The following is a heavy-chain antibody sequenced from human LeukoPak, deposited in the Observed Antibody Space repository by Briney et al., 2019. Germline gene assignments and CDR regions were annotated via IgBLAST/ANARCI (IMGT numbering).Heavy chain of an antibody. Sequence: GGSLRLSCAASGFTVSSNYMSWVRQGPGKGLEWVSVIYSCGSTYYADSVKGRFTISRDNSKNTLYLQMNSLRAEDTAVYYCAKDRGFDFGVVIHFDYWGQGTLVTVSS. CDR2: IYSCGST. CDR3: AKDRGFDFGVVIHFDY. V-gene: IGHV3-53*05. CDR1: GFTVSSNY. J-gene: IGHJ4*02. D-gene: IGHD3-3*01.